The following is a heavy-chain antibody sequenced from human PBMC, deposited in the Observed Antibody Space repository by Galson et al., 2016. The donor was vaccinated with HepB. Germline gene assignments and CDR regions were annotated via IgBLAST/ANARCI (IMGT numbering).Heavy chain of an antibody. CDR2: INAGNGNT. D-gene: IGHD2-15*01. CDR3: ARGPIAVVVADWFDP. J-gene: IGHJ5*02. CDR1: GYTLINYA. V-gene: IGHV1-3*01. Sequence: SVKVSCKASGYTLINYAMHWVRQAPGQRLEWMGWINAGNGNTIYSQKFQGRVTITRDTSASTAYMELRSLRSEDTAVYYCARGPIAVVVADWFDPWGQGTLVTVSS.